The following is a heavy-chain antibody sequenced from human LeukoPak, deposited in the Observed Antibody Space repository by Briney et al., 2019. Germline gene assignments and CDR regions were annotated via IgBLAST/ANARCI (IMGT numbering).Heavy chain of an antibody. J-gene: IGHJ6*02. V-gene: IGHV1-69*06. D-gene: IGHD2/OR15-2a*01. Sequence: SVKVSCKASGGTFRNFALNWVRQAPGQGLEWMGGIIPIFGAVSYAQKFQGRVAIAADKSTSTAYMELSSLRSEDTAVYYCASRTTSSLSYGVDVWGQGTTVTVSS. CDR3: ASRTTSSLSYGVDV. CDR1: GGTFRNFA. CDR2: IIPIFGAV.